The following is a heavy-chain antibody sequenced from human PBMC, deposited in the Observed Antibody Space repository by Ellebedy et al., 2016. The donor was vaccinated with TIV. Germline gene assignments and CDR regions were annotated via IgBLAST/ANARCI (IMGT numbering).Heavy chain of an antibody. J-gene: IGHJ6*02. CDR1: GGSFSGNY. Sequence: MPSEPLSLTCAVYGGSFSGNYWSWVRQPPGKGLEWIAEINDRGSTNYNPSLTSRVTISVDTSKNQFSLKLTSVSAADTAVYYCARGALAILGVVTGYYGLDVWGQGTTVTVSS. V-gene: IGHV4-34*01. CDR3: ARGALAILGVVTGYYGLDV. CDR2: INDRGST. D-gene: IGHD3-3*01.